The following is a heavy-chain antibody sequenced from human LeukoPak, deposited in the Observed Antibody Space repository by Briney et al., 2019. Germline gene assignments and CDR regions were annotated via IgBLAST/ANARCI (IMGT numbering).Heavy chain of an antibody. Sequence: GGSLRLSCAASGFTFSSYAMTWVRQAPRRGPEWVSGISGSGGSTYYADSVKGRLTISRDNSKNTLYLQMNSLRAEDTAVYYCAKSWGGSYYLGYFDYWGQGTLVTVSS. CDR3: AKSWGGSYYLGYFDY. J-gene: IGHJ4*02. CDR1: GFTFSSYA. V-gene: IGHV3-23*01. CDR2: ISGSGGST. D-gene: IGHD3-10*01.